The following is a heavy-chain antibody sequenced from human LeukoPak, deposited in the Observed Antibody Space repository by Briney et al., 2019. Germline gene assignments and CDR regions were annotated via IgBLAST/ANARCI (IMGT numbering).Heavy chain of an antibody. Sequence: GGPLRLSCAASGFTFSSYGMQWVRQAPGKGLEWVAFIRYEGSNKYYADSVKGRFTISRDNSKNTLYLQMNSLRAEDTAVYYCAKDSITMVRGIAYWGQGTLVTVSS. J-gene: IGHJ4*02. D-gene: IGHD3-10*01. CDR3: AKDSITMVRGIAY. CDR1: GFTFSSYG. V-gene: IGHV3-30*02. CDR2: IRYEGSNK.